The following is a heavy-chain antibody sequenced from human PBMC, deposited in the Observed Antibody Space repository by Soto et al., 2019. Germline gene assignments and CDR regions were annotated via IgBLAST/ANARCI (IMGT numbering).Heavy chain of an antibody. CDR2: ISYDGSNK. D-gene: IGHD3-16*01. V-gene: IGHV3-30*18. CDR3: AKDVSINYYYGMDV. CDR1: GFTFSSYG. Sequence: GGSLRLSCAASGFTFSSYGMHWVRQAPGKGLEWVAVISYDGSNKYYADSVKGRFTISRDNSKNTLYLQMNSLRAEDTAVYYCAKDVSINYYYGMDVWGQGTTVTVSS. J-gene: IGHJ6*02.